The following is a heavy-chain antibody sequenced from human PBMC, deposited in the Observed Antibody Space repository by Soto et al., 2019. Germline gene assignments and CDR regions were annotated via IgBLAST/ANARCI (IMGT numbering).Heavy chain of an antibody. CDR2: VSYFGTT. D-gene: IGHD5-18*01. CDR3: ARAEDTAMVYYYGMDV. Sequence: SETLSLTCNVSGGPLTTYFWSWIRQPPGKGLEWIGYVSYFGTTNYNPSLQSRLTISLDTSKTHFSLKLSSVTAADTAVYYCARAEDTAMVYYYGMDVWGQGTTVTVSS. CDR1: GGPLTTYF. J-gene: IGHJ6*02. V-gene: IGHV4-59*01.